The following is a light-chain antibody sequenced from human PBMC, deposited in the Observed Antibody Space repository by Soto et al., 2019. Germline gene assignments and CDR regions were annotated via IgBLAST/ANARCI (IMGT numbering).Light chain of an antibody. Sequence: IQMTQSPSTLAASVGDSVTIPCRASQGIRNELSWFQQRPGNAPTLLISAASRLQSGVPSRFSGRGSGTDFTLTISSLQPEDFATYYCLQDYDYTRTFGQGTKVDI. CDR3: LQDYDYTRT. CDR1: QGIRNE. J-gene: IGKJ1*01. CDR2: AAS. V-gene: IGKV1-6*01.